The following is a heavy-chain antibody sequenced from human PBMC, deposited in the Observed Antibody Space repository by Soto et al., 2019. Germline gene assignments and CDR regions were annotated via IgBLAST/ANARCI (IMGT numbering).Heavy chain of an antibody. CDR1: GFTFSAYA. CDR2: MSYDGSNT. J-gene: IGHJ4*02. D-gene: IGHD2-2*01. V-gene: IGHV3-30-3*01. CDR3: ARDQGRSITCQLDY. Sequence: GGSLRLSCAVSGFTFSAYAMHWVRQAPGKGLEWVAVMSYDGSNTYYADSVKGRFTISRDNMLYLQMNSLRAEDTAVYYCARDQGRSITCQLDYWGQGTLVTVSS.